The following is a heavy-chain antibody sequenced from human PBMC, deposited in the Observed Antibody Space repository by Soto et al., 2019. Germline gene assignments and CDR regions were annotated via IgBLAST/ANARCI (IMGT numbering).Heavy chain of an antibody. Sequence: QVQLVQSGAEVKKPGASVKVSCKASGYTFTSYDINWVRQATGQGLEGMGWMNPHSGNTGYAQKFQGRVTMTRNTTISTAYMELSSLRSEDTAVYYCARGTYCSSPSCLACAFDIWGQGTMVTVSS. D-gene: IGHD2-2*01. V-gene: IGHV1-8*01. CDR3: ARGTYCSSPSCLACAFDI. CDR2: MNPHSGNT. CDR1: GYTFTSYD. J-gene: IGHJ3*02.